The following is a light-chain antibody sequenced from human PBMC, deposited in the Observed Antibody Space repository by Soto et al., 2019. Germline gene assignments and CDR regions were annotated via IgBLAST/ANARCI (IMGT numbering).Light chain of an antibody. CDR1: QSFNTW. J-gene: IGKJ1*01. Sequence: DIQMTQSPSTLSASVGDRVTITCRASQSFNTWLAWYQQKPGKAPKLLIYDASSLESGVPSRFSGSGSGTQFSLIISGLQPEDFATYYCQQYHGFWFGQGTKVDIK. CDR3: QQYHGFW. V-gene: IGKV1-5*01. CDR2: DAS.